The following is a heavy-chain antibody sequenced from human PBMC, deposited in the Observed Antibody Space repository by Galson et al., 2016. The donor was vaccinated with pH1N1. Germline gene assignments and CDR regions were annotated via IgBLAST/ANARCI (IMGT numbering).Heavy chain of an antibody. CDR1: GYTFTRYY. V-gene: IGHV1-46*03. CDR3: TRDLGRLRDY. J-gene: IGHJ4*02. D-gene: IGHD1-26*01. Sequence: SVKVSCKASGYTFTRYYFHWVRQAPGQGLEWMGVIDPSDGGTTYAQEFQARVTMTRDTSTSTVYVEVYSLKSEDTAIYYCTRDLGRLRDYWGQGTLVTVSS. CDR2: IDPSDGGT.